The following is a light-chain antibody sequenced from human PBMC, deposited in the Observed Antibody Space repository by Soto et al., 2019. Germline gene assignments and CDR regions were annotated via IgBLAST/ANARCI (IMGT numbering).Light chain of an antibody. V-gene: IGKV3-20*01. CDR1: QSVSNNY. CDR3: QHYGSSGT. J-gene: IGKJ1*01. Sequence: EIVMTQSRATVSGSPGERATLPCRASQSVSNNYLAWYQQQPGQAPRLLIYGASNSATGIPNRFSGRGSGTDFTLTISRLEPEDFAVYYCQHYGSSGTFGQGTKVDIK. CDR2: GAS.